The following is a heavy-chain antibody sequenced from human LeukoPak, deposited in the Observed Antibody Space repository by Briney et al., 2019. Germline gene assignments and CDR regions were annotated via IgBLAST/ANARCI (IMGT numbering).Heavy chain of an antibody. CDR1: GGSISSYY. Sequence: SETLSLTCTVSGGSISSYYWSWIRQPPGKGLEWIGYIYYSGSTKYNPSLKSRVTISVDTSKNQFSLKLSSVTAADTAVYYCARGGSSWQRPDYWGQGTLVTVSS. CDR3: ARGGSSWQRPDY. V-gene: IGHV4-59*01. J-gene: IGHJ4*02. D-gene: IGHD6-13*01. CDR2: IYYSGST.